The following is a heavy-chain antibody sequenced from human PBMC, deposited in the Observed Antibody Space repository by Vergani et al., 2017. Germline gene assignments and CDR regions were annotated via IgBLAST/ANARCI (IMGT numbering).Heavy chain of an antibody. Sequence: QVQLQESGPGLVRPSQTLSLTCTVSGGSISSGSYYWSWFRQPAGKGLEWIGRFYTGGGTSYNPSLKSRVTISVDTSKNQFSLQLSSVTAADTAVYYCAREPLYSITWPFLLLDMDVWGQGTTVTVSS. CDR2: FYTGGGT. CDR1: GGSISSGSYY. D-gene: IGHD6-13*01. J-gene: IGHJ6*02. V-gene: IGHV4-61*02. CDR3: AREPLYSITWPFLLLDMDV.